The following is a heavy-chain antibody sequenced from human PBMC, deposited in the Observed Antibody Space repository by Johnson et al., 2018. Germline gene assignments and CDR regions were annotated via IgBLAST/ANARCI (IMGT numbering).Heavy chain of an antibody. Sequence: EVQLLESGAEVKKPGESLEISCKASGYSFPNYWIGWVRQKPEKGLEWMGIIFPGDSDTRYSPSFQGQVTISADKSFTTAYLQWSSLKASDTAMYYCARSSRYDFWSDQSGRGTFAIWGQGTMVTVSS. CDR2: IFPGDSDT. V-gene: IGHV5-51*01. D-gene: IGHD3-3*01. CDR1: GYSFPNYW. J-gene: IGHJ3*02. CDR3: ARSSRYDFWSDQSGRGTFAI.